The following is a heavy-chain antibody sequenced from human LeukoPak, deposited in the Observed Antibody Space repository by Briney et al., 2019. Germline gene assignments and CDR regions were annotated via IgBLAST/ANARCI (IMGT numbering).Heavy chain of an antibody. CDR1: GFTFSSYA. D-gene: IGHD2-15*01. V-gene: IGHV3-48*01. CDR3: ARYCSGGSCFDDY. Sequence: PGRSLRLSCAASGFTFSSYAMHWVRQAPGKGLEWVSYISTSSSTIYYADSVKGRFTISRDNAKNSLYLQMNSLRAEDTAVYYCARYCSGGSCFDDYWGQGTLVTVSS. CDR2: ISTSSSTI. J-gene: IGHJ4*02.